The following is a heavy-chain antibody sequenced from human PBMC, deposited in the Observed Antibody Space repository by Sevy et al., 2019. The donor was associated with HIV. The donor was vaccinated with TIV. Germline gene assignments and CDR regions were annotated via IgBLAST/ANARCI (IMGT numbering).Heavy chain of an antibody. CDR2: IKEDGSEK. CDR3: AREGQWSHPGDY. D-gene: IGHD2-15*01. CDR1: GFSFSSFW. J-gene: IGHJ4*02. V-gene: IGHV3-7*01. Sequence: GGSLRLSCAASGFSFSSFWMSWVRQSPGKGLEWVANIKEDGSEKYYVGSVKGRFTISRDNAKNSLYLQMNSLGAEDTAVYYCAREGQWSHPGDYWGQGTLVTVSS.